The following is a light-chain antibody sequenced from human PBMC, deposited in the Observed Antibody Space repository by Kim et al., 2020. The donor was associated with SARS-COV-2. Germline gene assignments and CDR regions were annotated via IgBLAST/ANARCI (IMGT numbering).Light chain of an antibody. CDR1: QSVSNY. CDR2: DAS. J-gene: IGKJ4*01. Sequence: EIVLTQSPATLSLSPGERATLSCRASQSVSNYLVWYQQKPGQAPRLLIYDASNRATGIPARFSGSGSWTDFTLTISSLEPEDFAVYYCQQRSNWLTFGGGTKVDIK. CDR3: QQRSNWLT. V-gene: IGKV3-11*01.